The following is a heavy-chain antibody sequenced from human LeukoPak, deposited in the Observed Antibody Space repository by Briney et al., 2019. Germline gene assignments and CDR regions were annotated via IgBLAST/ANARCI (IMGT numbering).Heavy chain of an antibody. CDR3: ARGGYYFDY. D-gene: IGHD2-15*01. CDR2: ISGSSSTI. CDR1: GFTFSSYS. J-gene: IGHJ4*02. Sequence: HSGGSLRLSCAASGFTFSSYSMNWVRQAPGKGLEWVSYISGSSSTIYYADSVKGRFTISRDNAKNSLYLQMNSLRAEDTAVYYCARGGYYFDYWGQGTLVTVSS. V-gene: IGHV3-48*01.